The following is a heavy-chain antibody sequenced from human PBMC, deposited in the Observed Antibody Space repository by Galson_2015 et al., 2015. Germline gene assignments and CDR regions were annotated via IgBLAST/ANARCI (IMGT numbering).Heavy chain of an antibody. V-gene: IGHV3-33*01. CDR2: IWYDGSNK. J-gene: IGHJ4*02. D-gene: IGHD6-13*01. Sequence: SLRLSCAASGFTFSSYGMHWVRQAPGKGLEWVAVIWYDGSNKYYADSVKGRFTISRDNSKNTLYLQMNSLRAEDTAVYYCARDVRRSELVPVYWGQGTLVTVSS. CDR3: ARDVRRSELVPVY. CDR1: GFTFSSYG.